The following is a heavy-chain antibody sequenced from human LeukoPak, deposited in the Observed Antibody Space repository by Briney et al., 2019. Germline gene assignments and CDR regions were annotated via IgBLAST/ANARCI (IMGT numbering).Heavy chain of an antibody. D-gene: IGHD3-10*01. Sequence: KRSQTLSLTCAISGDSVSSNSAAWNWIRQSPSRGLEWLGRTYYRSKWYNDYAVSVKSRITINPDTSKNQFSLQLNSVTPEDTAVYYCARAISGSSRRTYGSGTYLDDYYYYMDVWGKGTTVTISS. CDR1: GDSVSSNSAA. CDR3: ARAISGSSRRTYGSGTYLDDYYYYMDV. CDR2: TYYRSKWYN. V-gene: IGHV6-1*01. J-gene: IGHJ6*03.